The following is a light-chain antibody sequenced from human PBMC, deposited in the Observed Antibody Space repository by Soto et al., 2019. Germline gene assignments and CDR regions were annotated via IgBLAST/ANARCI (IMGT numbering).Light chain of an antibody. V-gene: IGKV1-5*03. CDR3: QQYHEYW. J-gene: IGKJ1*01. Sequence: DIRMTQSPSTLSASVGDRVTITCRASQSVSTWLAWYQQKPGKAPQVLISMASTLESGVPSRFSGSGSGTEFTLTISSLQPDDFATYYCQQYHEYWFGQGTKVDIK. CDR1: QSVSTW. CDR2: MAS.